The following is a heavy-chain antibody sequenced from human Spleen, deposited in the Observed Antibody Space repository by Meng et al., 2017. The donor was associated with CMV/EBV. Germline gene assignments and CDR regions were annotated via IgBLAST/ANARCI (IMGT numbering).Heavy chain of an antibody. CDR3: AGGYSSGWYWFDP. J-gene: IGHJ5*02. D-gene: IGHD6-19*01. CDR1: GDSISSDIW. Sequence: GQRQESGPGLGKPSGTLSLTCTVAGDSISSDIWWSWVRQPPGKGLEWIGYIYYSGSTYYNPSLKSRVTISVDTSKNQFSLKLSSVTAADTAVYYCAGGYSSGWYWFDPWGQGTLVTVSS. V-gene: IGHV4-30-4*01. CDR2: IYYSGST.